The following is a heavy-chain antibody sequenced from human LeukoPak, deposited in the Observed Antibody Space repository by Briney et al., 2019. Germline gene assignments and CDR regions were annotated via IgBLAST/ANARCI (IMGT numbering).Heavy chain of an antibody. Sequence: GGSLRLSCAASGFIFSNHAMTWVRQAPGKGLEWVSAISGGDGATYYADSVKGRFIIPRDNSKNTVYLQMSGLRADDTAVYYCAKTYQPLLSQFDYWGQGTLLTVSS. CDR3: AKTYQPLLSQFDY. J-gene: IGHJ4*02. CDR1: GFIFSNHA. V-gene: IGHV3-23*01. D-gene: IGHD2-2*01. CDR2: ISGGDGAT.